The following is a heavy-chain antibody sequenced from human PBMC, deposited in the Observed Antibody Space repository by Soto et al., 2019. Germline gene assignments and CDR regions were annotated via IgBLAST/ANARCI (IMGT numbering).Heavy chain of an antibody. Sequence: QVQLQQWGAGLLKPSETLSLTCAVYGGSFSGYYWCWIRQPPGKGLEWIGEINHSGSTNYNPSLKSRVTISVDTSKNQFSLKLSSVTAADTAVYYCARRGYSYGDDWGQGTLVTVSS. CDR2: INHSGST. CDR3: ARRGYSYGDD. D-gene: IGHD5-18*01. J-gene: IGHJ4*02. CDR1: GGSFSGYY. V-gene: IGHV4-34*01.